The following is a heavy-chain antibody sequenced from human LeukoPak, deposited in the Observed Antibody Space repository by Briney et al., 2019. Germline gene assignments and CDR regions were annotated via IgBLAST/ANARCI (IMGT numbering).Heavy chain of an antibody. J-gene: IGHJ4*02. Sequence: ASVKVSCKASGYTFTCYYIHWVRQAPGQGLEWMGWIHPNYGGTNSAQKFQGRVTMTRDTSINTAYMEVSRLRSDDTAVYYCVRDQRGSHFDYWGQGTLVTVSS. D-gene: IGHD1-26*01. CDR3: VRDQRGSHFDY. CDR1: GYTFTCYY. V-gene: IGHV1-2*02. CDR2: IHPNYGGT.